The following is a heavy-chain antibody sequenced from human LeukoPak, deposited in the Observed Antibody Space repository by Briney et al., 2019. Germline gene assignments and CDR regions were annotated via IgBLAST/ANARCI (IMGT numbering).Heavy chain of an antibody. D-gene: IGHD3-16*01. CDR2: ISYDGGDK. Sequence: GGSLRLSCAASGFSFNNYTMYWVRQAPGKGLEWVALISYDGGDKYYAESMKGRITISRDDAENTLYLQMNNLRPDDTAFYFCVKEGVEYSYSYGDYWGQGTLVTVSS. V-gene: IGHV3-30*18. J-gene: IGHJ4*02. CDR3: VKEGVEYSYSYGDY. CDR1: GFSFNNYT.